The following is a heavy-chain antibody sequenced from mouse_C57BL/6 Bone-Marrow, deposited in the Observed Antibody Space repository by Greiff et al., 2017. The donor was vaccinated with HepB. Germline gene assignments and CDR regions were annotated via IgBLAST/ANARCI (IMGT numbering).Heavy chain of an antibody. CDR1: GYTFTSYW. CDR2: INPSNGGT. V-gene: IGHV1-53*01. D-gene: IGHD1-1*01. CDR3: AKSGYYHGSIYPAWFAY. J-gene: IGHJ3*01. Sequence: QVQLQQPGTELVKPGASVKLSCKASGYTFTSYWMHWVKQRPGQGLEWIGNINPSNGGTNYNEKFKSKATLTVDKSSSTAYMQLSSLTSEDSAVYYCAKSGYYHGSIYPAWFAYWCQGTLVTVSA.